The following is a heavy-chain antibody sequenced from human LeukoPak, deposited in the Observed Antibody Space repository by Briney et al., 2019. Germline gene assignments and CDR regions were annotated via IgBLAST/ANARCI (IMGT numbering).Heavy chain of an antibody. D-gene: IGHD4-17*01. Sequence: SETLSLTCTVSGGSVSSYYWSWIRQPPGKGLEWIGYIYYSGSTNYNPSLKSRVTISVDTSKNQFSLKLSSVTAADTAVYYCARDQHYGDYGYWGQGTLVTVSS. CDR2: IYYSGST. V-gene: IGHV4-59*02. J-gene: IGHJ4*02. CDR3: ARDQHYGDYGY. CDR1: GGSVSSYY.